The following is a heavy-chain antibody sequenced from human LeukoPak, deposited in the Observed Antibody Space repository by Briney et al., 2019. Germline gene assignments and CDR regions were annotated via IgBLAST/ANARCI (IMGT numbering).Heavy chain of an antibody. CDR1: GFTFSSYE. Sequence: GGSLRLSCAASGFTFSSYEMNWVRQAPGKGLEWVSYISSSGITIYYADSVKGRFTISRDNAKNSLYLQVNSLRAEDTAVYYCARDFRGGSYVVGYWGQGTLVTVSS. D-gene: IGHD1-26*01. J-gene: IGHJ4*02. V-gene: IGHV3-48*03. CDR3: ARDFRGGSYVVGY. CDR2: ISSSGITI.